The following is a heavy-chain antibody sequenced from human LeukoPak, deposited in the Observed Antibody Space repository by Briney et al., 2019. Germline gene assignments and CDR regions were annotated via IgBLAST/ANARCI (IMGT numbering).Heavy chain of an antibody. Sequence: GGSLRLSCAASGFTFSSYEMNWVRQAPGKGLEWVSYISSSGSTIYYADSVKGRFTISRDNAKNSLYLQMNSLRAEDTAVYYCAGSRYFYGDYEVGDYWGQGTLVTVSS. V-gene: IGHV3-48*03. D-gene: IGHD4-17*01. J-gene: IGHJ4*02. CDR2: ISSSGSTI. CDR3: AGSRYFYGDYEVGDY. CDR1: GFTFSSYE.